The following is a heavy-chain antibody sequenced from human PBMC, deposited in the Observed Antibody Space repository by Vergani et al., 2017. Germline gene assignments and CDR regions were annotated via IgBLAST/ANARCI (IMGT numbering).Heavy chain of an antibody. CDR2: MNPNSGNT. CDR3: ARVPIFGGWSLPT. Sequence: QVQLVQSGAEVKKPGSSVKVSCKASGYTFSSYDINWVRQATGQGLEWMGWMNPNSGNTGYAQKFQGRVTMTTDTSTSTAYMELRSLRSDDTAVYYCARVPIFGGWSLPTWGQGTLVTVSS. CDR1: GYTFSSYD. D-gene: IGHD3-16*01. V-gene: IGHV1-8*01. J-gene: IGHJ5*02.